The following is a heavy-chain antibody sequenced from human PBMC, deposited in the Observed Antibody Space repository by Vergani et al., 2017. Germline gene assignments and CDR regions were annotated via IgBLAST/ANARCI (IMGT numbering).Heavy chain of an antibody. D-gene: IGHD2-2*01. CDR2: ISYDGRNK. J-gene: IGHJ6*03. Sequence: QVQLVESGGGVVQPGRSLRLSCAASGFTFSYYGMHWVRQAPGKGLEWVAVISYDGRNKYYADSVKGRFTSSRDNSKNTLYLQMNSLRAEDTAVYYCATEPEGSSTRYYYYYMDVWGKGTTVTVSS. CDR3: ATEPEGSSTRYYYYYMDV. CDR1: GFTFSYYG. V-gene: IGHV3-30*03.